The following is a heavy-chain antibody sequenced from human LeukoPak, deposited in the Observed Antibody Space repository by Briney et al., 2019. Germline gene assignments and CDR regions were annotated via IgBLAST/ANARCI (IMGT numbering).Heavy chain of an antibody. CDR3: ARVQRELMWYYFDY. Sequence: GGSLRFSWPAPGFTLEDNGRGGVGQAQGKGRGGASGINWNGGSTGYADSVKGRFTISRDNAKNSLYLQMNSLRVEDTALYYCARVQRELMWYYFDYWGQGTLVTVSS. CDR1: GFTLEDNG. J-gene: IGHJ4*02. D-gene: IGHD1-1*01. CDR2: INWNGGST. V-gene: IGHV3-20*04.